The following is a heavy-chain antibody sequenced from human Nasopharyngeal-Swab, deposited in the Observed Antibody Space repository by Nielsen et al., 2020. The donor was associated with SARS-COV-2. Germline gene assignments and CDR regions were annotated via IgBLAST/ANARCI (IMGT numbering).Heavy chain of an antibody. V-gene: IGHV4-31*03. CDR1: GGSISSDNYF. CDR2: IHYPGKT. CDR3: AREVINQAVSDAFDF. Sequence: SETLSLTCTVSGGSISSDNYFWSWIRQRPGKGLEWIGYIHYPGKTYYNPSLESRLTISLDTSRNQFSLMLRSVTAADTAVYYCAREVINQAVSDAFDFWGQGTMVTVSS. J-gene: IGHJ3*01. D-gene: IGHD3-16*02.